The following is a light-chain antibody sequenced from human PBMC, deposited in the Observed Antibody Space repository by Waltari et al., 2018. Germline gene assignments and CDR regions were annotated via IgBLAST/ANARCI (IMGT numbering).Light chain of an antibody. CDR1: QGMSSA. Sequence: AIQLTQSPSSLSASVGDRVTITCRASQGMSSALAWYQQKPGKAPKLLIYDASSLESGVASRFSGSGSGTDFTLTISVLQPEDFTTYYCQQFTNYYLTFGGGTKVEIK. J-gene: IGKJ4*01. CDR3: QQFTNYYLT. CDR2: DAS. V-gene: IGKV1D-13*01.